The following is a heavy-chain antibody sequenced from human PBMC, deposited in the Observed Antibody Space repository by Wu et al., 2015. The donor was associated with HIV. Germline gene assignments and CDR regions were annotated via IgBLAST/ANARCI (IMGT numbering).Heavy chain of an antibody. CDR2: MNPRTGNI. CDR3: ARQXAYTSGWYILDN. CDR1: GYTFSSYD. J-gene: IGHJ4*02. Sequence: QVQLVQSGAEVKKPGASVKVSCKASGYTFSSYDINWVRQATGQGLEWMGWMNPRTGNIGYAQKFQGRVTMTRDTSISTANMELSSLRSEDTAVYYCARQXAYTSGWYILDNWGQGTLVTVS. V-gene: IGHV1-8*01. D-gene: IGHD6-19*01.